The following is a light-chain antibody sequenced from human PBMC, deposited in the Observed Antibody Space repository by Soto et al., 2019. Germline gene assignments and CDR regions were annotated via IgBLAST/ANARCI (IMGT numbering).Light chain of an antibody. CDR2: GAS. CDR3: QPHNSYSHT. J-gene: IGKJ1*01. Sequence: DIRLTPSPPSLSASVGDRVTITCRASQSIRYYLAWYQQMPGKAPKLLIYGASSLQSGVPSRFSGSGSGTEFTLTISSLQPADFATYFCQPHNSYSHTFGQGTKVDI. CDR1: QSIRYY. V-gene: IGKV1-5*01.